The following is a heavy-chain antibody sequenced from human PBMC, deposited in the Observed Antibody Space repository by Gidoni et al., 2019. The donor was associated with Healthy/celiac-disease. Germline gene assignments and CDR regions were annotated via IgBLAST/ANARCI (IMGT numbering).Heavy chain of an antibody. CDR2: INPSGGST. CDR1: GYTFTSYY. J-gene: IGHJ6*02. CDR3: ARAESPYYGMDV. V-gene: IGHV1-46*01. Sequence: QVQLVQSGAEVKKPGASVKVSCKASGYTFTSYYLHWVRQAPGQGLAWMGIINPSGGSTSYAQKFQGRVTMTRDTSTSTVYMELSSLRSEDTAVYYCARAESPYYGMDVWGQGTTVTVSS.